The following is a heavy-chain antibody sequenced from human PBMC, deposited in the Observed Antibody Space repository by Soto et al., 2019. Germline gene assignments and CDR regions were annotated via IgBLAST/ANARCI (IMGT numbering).Heavy chain of an antibody. CDR2: INHSGST. CDR3: ERSDGRY. V-gene: IGHV4-34*01. CDR1: GGSVSGYY. Sequence: SETLSLTCAVYGGSVSGYYWTWIRQPPGTGLEWIGEINHSGSTNYNPSLKSRVTISVDTSKNQFSLKLSSVSAEDTAVYYCERSDGRYWGQGTLVTVSS. J-gene: IGHJ4*02.